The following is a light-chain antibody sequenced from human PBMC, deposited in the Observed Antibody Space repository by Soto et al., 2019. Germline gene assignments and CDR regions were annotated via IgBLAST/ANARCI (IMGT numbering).Light chain of an antibody. J-gene: IGKJ1*01. CDR2: DVS. CDR1: QTISSW. CDR3: QQYNSYPWT. Sequence: DIQMTQSPSTLSGSVGDRVTITCRASQTISSWLAWYQQKPGKAPKLLIYDVSSLESGVPSRSSGSGSGTEFTLAISSLQPDDFATYYCQQYNSYPWTFGQGTKVDIK. V-gene: IGKV1-5*01.